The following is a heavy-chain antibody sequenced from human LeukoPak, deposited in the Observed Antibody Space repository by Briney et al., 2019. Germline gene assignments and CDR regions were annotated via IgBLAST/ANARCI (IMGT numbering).Heavy chain of an antibody. V-gene: IGHV4-4*07. CDR2: IYTSGST. Sequence: SETLSLPCTVSGGPISSYYWSWIRQPAGKGLEWIGRIYTSGSTKHNLYLKGRVPMSVDTSSNQSSLKLSSVPAADRAVYYFAREVAGRITMVRGVISARWFDPWGQGTLGTVSS. D-gene: IGHD3-10*01. CDR1: GGPISSYY. J-gene: IGHJ5*02. CDR3: AREVAGRITMVRGVISARWFDP.